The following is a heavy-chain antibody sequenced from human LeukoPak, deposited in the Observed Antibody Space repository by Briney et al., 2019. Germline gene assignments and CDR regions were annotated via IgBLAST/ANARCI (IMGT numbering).Heavy chain of an antibody. CDR2: ISAYNGNT. V-gene: IGHV1-18*01. J-gene: IGHJ3*01. Sequence: ASVKVSCKASGYTSTNYGISWVRQAPGQGLEWMGWISAYNGNTNHAQNLQGRVTMTTDTSTTTAYMELKSLRSDDTAVYYCASQRGFCRSTSCSNDAFDVWGQGTLVTVSS. D-gene: IGHD2-2*01. CDR1: GYTSTNYG. CDR3: ASQRGFCRSTSCSNDAFDV.